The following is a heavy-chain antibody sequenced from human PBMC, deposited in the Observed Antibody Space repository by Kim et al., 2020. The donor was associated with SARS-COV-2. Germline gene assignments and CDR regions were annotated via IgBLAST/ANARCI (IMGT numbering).Heavy chain of an antibody. CDR3: ARAASGFGELLSP. D-gene: IGHD3-10*01. J-gene: IGHJ5*02. V-gene: IGHV4-59*01. Sequence: YNHSHKSRITISVDTSKNQFCMKLSSVTAAETAVYYCARAASGFGELLSPWGQGTLVTVSS.